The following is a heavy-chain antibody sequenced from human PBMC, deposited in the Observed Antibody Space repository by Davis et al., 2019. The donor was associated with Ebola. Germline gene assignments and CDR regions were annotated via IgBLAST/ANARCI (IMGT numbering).Heavy chain of an antibody. D-gene: IGHD3-10*01. J-gene: IGHJ4*02. CDR3: AREGPGY. CDR2: IYYSGST. V-gene: IGHV4-59*12. CDR1: GGSFSDYY. Sequence: SETLSLTCAVYGGSFSDYYWSWIRQPPGKGLEWIGYIYYSGSTNYNPSLKSRVTISVDTSKNQFSLKLTSVTAADTAVYYCAREGPGYWGQGTLVTVSS.